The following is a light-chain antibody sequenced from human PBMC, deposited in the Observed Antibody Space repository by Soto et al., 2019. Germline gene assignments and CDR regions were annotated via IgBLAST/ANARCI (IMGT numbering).Light chain of an antibody. CDR1: SSDVGGYYY. J-gene: IGLJ1*01. V-gene: IGLV2-14*01. CDR3: SSYTSSNTFYV. Sequence: QSALTQPASVSGYPGQSITISCTGTSSDVGGYYYVSWYQHHPGKAPKLMIYQVSNRPSGVSNRFSGSKSGNTASLTISGLQAEDEADYYCSSYTSSNTFYVFGTGTKV. CDR2: QVS.